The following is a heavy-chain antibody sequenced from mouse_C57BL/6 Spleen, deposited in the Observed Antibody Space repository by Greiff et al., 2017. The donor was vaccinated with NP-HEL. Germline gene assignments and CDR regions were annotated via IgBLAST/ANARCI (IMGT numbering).Heavy chain of an antibody. V-gene: IGHV1-62-2*01. Sequence: VKPGASVKLSCKASGYPFTEYTIHWVKQRSGKGLEWIGWFYPGSGRIKYNEKFKDKATFPEDKENCTVYMEISRLTSEDTAVYFCARQEEEAYYDGSCDCAMEYWGQGTSVTVSA. CDR1: GYPFTEYT. CDR3: ARQEEEAYYDGSCDCAMEY. CDR2: FYPGSGRI. D-gene: IGHD1-1*01. J-gene: IGHJ4*01.